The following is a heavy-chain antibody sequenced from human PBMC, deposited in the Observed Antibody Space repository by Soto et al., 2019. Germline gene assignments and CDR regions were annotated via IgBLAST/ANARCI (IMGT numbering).Heavy chain of an antibody. J-gene: IGHJ6*02. CDR1: GGSISSYY. CDR2: IYYSGST. D-gene: IGHD2-15*01. CDR3: ARVHSGYCSGGSCHWSYYYYGMDV. V-gene: IGHV4-59*01. Sequence: SETLSLTCTVSGGSISSYYWSWIRQPPGKGLEWIGYIYYSGSTNYNPSLKSRVTISVDTSKNQFSLKLSSVTAADTAVYYCARVHSGYCSGGSCHWSYYYYGMDVWGQGTTVTVYS.